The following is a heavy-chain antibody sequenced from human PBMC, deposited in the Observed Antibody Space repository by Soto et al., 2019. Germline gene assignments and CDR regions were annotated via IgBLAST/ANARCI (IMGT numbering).Heavy chain of an antibody. V-gene: IGHV4-31*03. J-gene: IGHJ4*02. CDR3: ARAPAMRKRNYYDSSGYSRPFDY. CDR1: GGSISSGGYY. D-gene: IGHD3-22*01. CDR2: IYYSGST. Sequence: QVQLQESGPGLVKPSQTLSLTCTVSGGSISSGGYYWSWIRQHPGKGLEWIGYIYYSGSTYYNPSLKSRVTISVDTSKNQFSLKLSSVTAADTAVYYCARAPAMRKRNYYDSSGYSRPFDYWGQGTLVTVSS.